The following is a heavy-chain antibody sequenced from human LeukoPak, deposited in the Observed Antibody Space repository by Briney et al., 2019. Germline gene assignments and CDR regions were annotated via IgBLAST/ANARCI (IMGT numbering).Heavy chain of an antibody. V-gene: IGHV3-33*06. Sequence: GGSLRLSCAASGFTFSSYGMHWVRQAPGKGLEWAAVIGYDGSNKYYADSVKGRFSISRDNSKNMLYLQMNSLRAEDTAVYYCAKPTAAGAVLLNFQHWGEGTLVTVSS. J-gene: IGHJ1*01. CDR1: GFTFSSYG. CDR2: IGYDGSNK. D-gene: IGHD6-13*01. CDR3: AKPTAAGAVLLNFQH.